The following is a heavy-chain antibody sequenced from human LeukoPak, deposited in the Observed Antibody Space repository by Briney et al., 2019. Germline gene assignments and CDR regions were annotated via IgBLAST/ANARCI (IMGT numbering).Heavy chain of an antibody. CDR1: GFTFNKSW. D-gene: IGHD7-27*01. J-gene: IGHJ4*02. CDR2: IKKDGTQK. CDR3: AKTGELDY. V-gene: IGHV3-7*01. Sequence: GGSLRLSCAASGFTFNKSWMSWVRQAPGKGPEWVANIKKDGTQKYYVDSVRGRFTISRDNAENSLYLQMNSLRDEDTAVYYCAKTGELDYWGRGTLVTVSS.